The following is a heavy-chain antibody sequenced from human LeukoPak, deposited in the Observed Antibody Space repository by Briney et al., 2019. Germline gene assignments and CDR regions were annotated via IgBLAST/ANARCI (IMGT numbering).Heavy chain of an antibody. D-gene: IGHD5-12*01. J-gene: IGHJ4*02. CDR3: VRDGGVSGYDLLDY. CDR2: INQDGSEE. V-gene: IGHV3-7*01. Sequence: GSLRLSCAASGFTFSNYWMTWVRQAPGKGLEWVAHINQDGSEEHYMDSVKARFTISRDNAKNSLSLQMNSLRAEDTAVYYCVRDGGVSGYDLLDYWGQGTLLTVSS. CDR1: GFTFSNYW.